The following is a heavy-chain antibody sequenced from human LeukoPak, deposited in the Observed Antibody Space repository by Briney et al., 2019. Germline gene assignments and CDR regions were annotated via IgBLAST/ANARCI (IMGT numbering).Heavy chain of an antibody. J-gene: IGHJ4*02. V-gene: IGHV4-34*01. Sequence: SETLSLTCAVYGGSFSGYYWSWIRQPPGKGLEWIGSIYYSGSTYYNPSLKSRVTISVDTSKNQFSLKLSSVTAADTAVYYCARVGYSRDYFDYWGQGTLVTVSS. CDR1: GGSFSGYY. D-gene: IGHD6-13*01. CDR3: ARVGYSRDYFDY. CDR2: IYYSGST.